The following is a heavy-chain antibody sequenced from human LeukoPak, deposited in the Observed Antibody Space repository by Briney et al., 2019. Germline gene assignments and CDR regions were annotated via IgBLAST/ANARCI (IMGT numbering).Heavy chain of an antibody. Sequence: PGGSLRLSCAASGFTFSSYWMSWVRQAPGKGLEWVANIKQDGSEKYYVDSVKGRFTISRDNAKNSLYLQMNSLRAEDTAVYYCARAYYYGSGSSMGPWGQGTLVTVSS. CDR2: IKQDGSEK. J-gene: IGHJ5*02. V-gene: IGHV3-7*01. D-gene: IGHD3-10*01. CDR3: ARAYYYGSGSSMGP. CDR1: GFTFSSYW.